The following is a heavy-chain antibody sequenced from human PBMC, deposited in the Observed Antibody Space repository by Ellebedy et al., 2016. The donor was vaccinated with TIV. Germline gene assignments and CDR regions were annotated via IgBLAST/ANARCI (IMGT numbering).Heavy chain of an antibody. D-gene: IGHD3-10*01. CDR1: GGSISSSSYY. Sequence: MPSETLSLTCTVSGGSISSSSYYWGWIRQPPGKGLEWIGSIYYSGSTYYNPSLKSRVTISVDTSKNQFSLKLSSVTAADTAVYYCARHLGMVRYYYGMDVWGQGTTVTVSS. CDR3: ARHLGMVRYYYGMDV. V-gene: IGHV4-39*01. CDR2: IYYSGST. J-gene: IGHJ6*02.